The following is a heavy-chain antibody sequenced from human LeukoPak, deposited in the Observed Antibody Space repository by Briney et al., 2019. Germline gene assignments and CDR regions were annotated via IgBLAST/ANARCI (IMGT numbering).Heavy chain of an antibody. D-gene: IGHD3-22*01. V-gene: IGHV5-51*01. J-gene: IGHJ4*02. Sequence: GESLKISCQVSGDSFTNSSIAWVRQMSGKGLEWVGIIYLYDSDTRYSPSFQGQVTLSADKSITTSYLQWGSLKASDTAMYFCLTYYYDISGYEVFDYWGQGTRVTV. CDR1: GDSFTNSS. CDR3: LTYYYDISGYEVFDY. CDR2: IYLYDSDT.